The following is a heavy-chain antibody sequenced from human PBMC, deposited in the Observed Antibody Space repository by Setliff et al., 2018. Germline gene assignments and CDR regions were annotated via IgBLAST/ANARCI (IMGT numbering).Heavy chain of an antibody. J-gene: IGHJ6*02. D-gene: IGHD5-18*01. V-gene: IGHV4-59*01. Sequence: SETLSLTCTDSGGSISPYFWSWIRQPPGKGLEWIGYIYHNGNTNFNPSLKSRVNMSVDTSKNQFVLNLKAVTAADTAVYYCARDRTAYSYGLDVWGQGATVTVSS. CDR2: IYHNGNT. CDR1: GGSISPYF. CDR3: ARDRTAYSYGLDV.